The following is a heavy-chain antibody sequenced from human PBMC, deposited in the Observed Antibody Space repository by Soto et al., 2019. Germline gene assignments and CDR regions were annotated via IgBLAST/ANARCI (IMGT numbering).Heavy chain of an antibody. CDR3: AREGGTYYYDSSGHDAFDI. J-gene: IGHJ3*02. V-gene: IGHV4-31*03. Sequence: SETLSLTCTFSGGSIISGGYYWSWIRQHPGKGLEWIGYIYYSGSTYYNPSLKSRVTISVDTSKNQFSLKLSSVTAADTAVYYCAREGGTYYYDSSGHDAFDIWGQGTMVTVSS. CDR1: GGSIISGGYY. D-gene: IGHD3-22*01. CDR2: IYYSGST.